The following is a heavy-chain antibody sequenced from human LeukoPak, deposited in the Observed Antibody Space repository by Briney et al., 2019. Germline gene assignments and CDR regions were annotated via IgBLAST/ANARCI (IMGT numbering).Heavy chain of an antibody. D-gene: IGHD2-2*01. CDR3: ARDNCSSTSCYALWFDP. CDR2: INPSGGST. J-gene: IGHJ5*02. Sequence: GASVKVSCKASGYTFTSYCMHWVRQAPGQGLEWMGIINPSGGSTSYAQKFQGRVTMTRDMSTGTVYMELSSLRSEDTAVYYCARDNCSSTSCYALWFDPWGQGTLVTVSS. CDR1: GYTFTSYC. V-gene: IGHV1-46*01.